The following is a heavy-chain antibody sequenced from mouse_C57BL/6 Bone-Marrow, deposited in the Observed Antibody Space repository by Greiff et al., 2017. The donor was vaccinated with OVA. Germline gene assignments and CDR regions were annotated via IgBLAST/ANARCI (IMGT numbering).Heavy chain of an antibody. CDR1: GFSFTSYA. J-gene: IGHJ2*01. Sequence: QVQLQQSGPGLVAPSQCLSITCTVSGFSFTSYAISWVRQPPGKGLEWLGVIWTGGGTNYNSAIKSRMSISKDNSKSHVFLKMNSLQTDDTARYYCARRGLLWGYWGQGTTLTVSS. CDR2: IWTGGGT. CDR3: ARRGLLWGY. D-gene: IGHD2-10*01. V-gene: IGHV2-9-1*01.